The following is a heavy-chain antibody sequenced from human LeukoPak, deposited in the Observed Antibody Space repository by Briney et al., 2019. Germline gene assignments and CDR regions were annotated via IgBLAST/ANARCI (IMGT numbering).Heavy chain of an antibody. CDR3: ADQSPAGY. D-gene: IGHD6-25*01. J-gene: IGHJ4*02. CDR2: IYYSGST. V-gene: IGHV4-39*01. Sequence: SETLSLTCTVSGGSISSSSYYWGWLRQPPGKGLEWMGSIYYSGSTYYNPSLKSRVTISVDTSKNQFSLKLSSVTAAATAVYYCADQSPAGYWGQGTLVTVSS. CDR1: GGSISSSSYY.